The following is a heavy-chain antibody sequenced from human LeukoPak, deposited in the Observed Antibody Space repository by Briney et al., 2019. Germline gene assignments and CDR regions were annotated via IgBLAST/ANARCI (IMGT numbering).Heavy chain of an antibody. J-gene: IGHJ4*02. V-gene: IGHV1-18*01. Sequence: ASVRVSCKASGYTFTSYGISWVRPAPGQGLEWLGWINTYNGNTKYAQKLQGRVTMTTDTSTSTAYMELRSLRSDDTAVYYCATDTTGGSYCDHWGQGSLVTVSS. CDR1: GYTFTSYG. CDR2: INTYNGNT. D-gene: IGHD1-26*01. CDR3: ATDTTGGSYCDH.